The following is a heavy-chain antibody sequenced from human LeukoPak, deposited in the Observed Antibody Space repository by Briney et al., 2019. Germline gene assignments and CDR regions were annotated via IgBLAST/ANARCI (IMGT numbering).Heavy chain of an antibody. CDR1: GYTFTGYY. CDR3: ARGYSSGWYYFDY. J-gene: IGHJ4*02. D-gene: IGHD6-19*01. Sequence: GASVKVSCKASGYTFTGYYMHWVRQAPGQGLEWMGWINPNSGGTNYAQKFQGRVTMTRDTSISTAYMELSSLRSEDTAVYYCARGYSSGWYYFDYWGQGTLVTVSS. CDR2: INPNSGGT. V-gene: IGHV1-2*02.